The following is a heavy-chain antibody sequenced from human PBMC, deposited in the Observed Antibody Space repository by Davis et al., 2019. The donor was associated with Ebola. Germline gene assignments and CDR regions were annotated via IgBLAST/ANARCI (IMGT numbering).Heavy chain of an antibody. J-gene: IGHJ4*02. CDR2: IDYRGRS. Sequence: PSETLSLTCTVSGVSIIDHYWSCIRQSPGKGLEWIGYIDYRGRSTYKPSLRSRITMSVDTSKNQFSLRVKSITAADTAVYYCARGGSPAMFKGVDEWGQGTLVTVAS. D-gene: IGHD2-2*01. CDR1: GVSIIDHY. CDR3: ARGGSPAMFKGVDE. V-gene: IGHV4-59*11.